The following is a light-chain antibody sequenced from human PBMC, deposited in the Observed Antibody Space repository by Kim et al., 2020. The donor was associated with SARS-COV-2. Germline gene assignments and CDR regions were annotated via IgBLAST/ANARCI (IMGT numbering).Light chain of an antibody. CDR2: ATS. J-gene: IGKJ1*01. Sequence: EILMTQSPATLSVSPGERATLSCRASQSVGSYLAWYKQKSGQAPRLLIYATSTRATGITARFSASGSGTEFILTISSLQSEDFGNYYCQQYYHWRTFGQGTKVDIK. CDR1: QSVGSY. CDR3: QQYYHWRT. V-gene: IGKV3-15*01.